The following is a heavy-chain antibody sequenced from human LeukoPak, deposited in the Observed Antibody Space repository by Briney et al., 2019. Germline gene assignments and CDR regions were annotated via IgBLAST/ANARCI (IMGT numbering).Heavy chain of an antibody. V-gene: IGHV4-34*01. J-gene: IGHJ4*02. Sequence: MPSETLSLTCAVYGGSFSGYYWSWIRQPPGKGLEWIGEINHSGSTNYNPSLKSRVTISVDTSKTQFSLRLSSVTAADTAVYYCARVTGYIVEDYFDYWGQGTLVTVSS. CDR1: GGSFSGYY. D-gene: IGHD3-22*01. CDR2: INHSGST. CDR3: ARVTGYIVEDYFDY.